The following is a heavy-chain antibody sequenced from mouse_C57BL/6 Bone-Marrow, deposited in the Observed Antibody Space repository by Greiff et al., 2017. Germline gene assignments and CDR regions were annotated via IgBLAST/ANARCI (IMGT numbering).Heavy chain of an antibody. V-gene: IGHV1-19*01. Sequence: EVKVVESGPVLVKPGASVKMSCKASGYTFTDYYMNWVKQSHGKSLEWIGVINPYNGGTSYNQKFKGKATLTVDKSSSTAYMELNSLTSEDSAVYYCALLYDYDGYWYFDVWGTGTTVTVSS. J-gene: IGHJ1*03. D-gene: IGHD2-4*01. CDR3: ALLYDYDGYWYFDV. CDR2: INPYNGGT. CDR1: GYTFTDYY.